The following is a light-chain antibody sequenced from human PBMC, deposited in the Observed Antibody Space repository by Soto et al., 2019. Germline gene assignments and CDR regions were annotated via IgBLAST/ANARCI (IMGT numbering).Light chain of an antibody. J-gene: IGKJ5*01. CDR3: PQYDELPIT. CDR2: EAS. V-gene: IGKV1-33*01. CDR1: QVIDHY. Sequence: EIHMTQSHSSLHASVGDIFPIPCQASQVIDHYLNWYQQKPGKAPKLRINEASNLESGVPSRFSGRGSGTDFTLTISSLKPADIATEYCPQYDELPITVCQGTRLEIK.